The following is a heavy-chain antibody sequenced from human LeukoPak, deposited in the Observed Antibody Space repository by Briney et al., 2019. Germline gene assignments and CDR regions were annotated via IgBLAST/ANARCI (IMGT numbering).Heavy chain of an antibody. CDR2: IYYSGST. J-gene: IGHJ4*02. Sequence: SETLSLTCSVSGGSMSSYYWSWIRQPPGKGLEWIGYIYYSGSTHYNPSLKSRVTISVDTSKNQFSLKLSSVTVADTAVYYCAREVIAAAGTPYYFDYWGQGTLVTVSS. D-gene: IGHD6-13*01. V-gene: IGHV4-59*01. CDR3: AREVIAAAGTPYYFDY. CDR1: GGSMSSYY.